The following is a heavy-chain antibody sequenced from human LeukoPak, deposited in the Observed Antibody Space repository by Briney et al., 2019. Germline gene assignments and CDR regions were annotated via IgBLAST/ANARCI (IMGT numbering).Heavy chain of an antibody. J-gene: IGHJ6*02. CDR3: ARLLDYDFWSGYYQAYYYYGMDV. CDR1: GYTFTSYG. D-gene: IGHD3-3*01. V-gene: IGHV1-18*01. Sequence: GASVKVSCKASGYTFTSYGISWVRQAPGQGLEWMGWISAYNGNTNYAQKLQGRVTMTTDTSTSTAYMELRSLRSDDTAAYYCARLLDYDFWSGYYQAYYYYGMDVWGQGTTVTVSS. CDR2: ISAYNGNT.